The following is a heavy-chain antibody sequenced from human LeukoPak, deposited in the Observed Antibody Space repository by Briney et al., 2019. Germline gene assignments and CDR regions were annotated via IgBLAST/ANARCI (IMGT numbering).Heavy chain of an antibody. V-gene: IGHV4-4*02. J-gene: IGHJ6*03. CDR3: AKKDYYYMDV. CDR2: IHHGGTT. CDR1: GGSITSGNW. Sequence: SETLSLTCAVSGGSITSGNWWTWVRQSPGKGLEWIGEIHHGGTTNYNPSLKSRVTISVDKSKNQFSLKLNSVTAADTAVYYCAKKDYYYMDVWGKGTTVTVSS.